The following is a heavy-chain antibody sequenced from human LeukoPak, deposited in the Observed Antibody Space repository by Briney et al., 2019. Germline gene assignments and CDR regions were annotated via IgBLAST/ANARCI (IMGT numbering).Heavy chain of an antibody. Sequence: PSETLSLTCTVSGGSISSYYWSWIRQPPGKGLEWIGYIYYSGSTNYNPSLKSRVTISVDTSKNQFSLKLSSVTAADTAVYYCARLYCSSTNCLLGDDAFDIWGQGTMVTVSS. CDR1: GGSISSYY. CDR3: ARLYCSSTNCLLGDDAFDI. CDR2: IYYSGST. J-gene: IGHJ3*02. D-gene: IGHD2-2*01. V-gene: IGHV4-59*01.